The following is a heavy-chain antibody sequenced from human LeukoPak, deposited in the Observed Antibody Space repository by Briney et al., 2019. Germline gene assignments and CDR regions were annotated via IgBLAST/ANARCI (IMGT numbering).Heavy chain of an antibody. J-gene: IGHJ5*01. V-gene: IGHV3-9*03. D-gene: IGHD2-2*01. CDR1: GFTFDDYA. Sequence: GGCLRLSCAASGFTFDDYAMHSVRQAPGKGLEWVSGISWNSGSIGYADSVKGRFTISRDNAKNSLYLQINSLTAEHMGFNYWAKRYCSSSRCYAFYSCGQGNRVTVSS. CDR3: AKRYCSSSRCYAFYS. CDR2: ISWNSGSI.